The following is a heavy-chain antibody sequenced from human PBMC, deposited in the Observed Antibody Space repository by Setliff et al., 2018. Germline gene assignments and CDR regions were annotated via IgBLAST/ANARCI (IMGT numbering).Heavy chain of an antibody. V-gene: IGHV3-23*01. Sequence: GGSLRLSCAASGFTFNNYAMTWVRQAPGKGLEWVSGISGSGGSTNYADSVKGRFTISRDSSRNTLYLQMSSLRPEDTALYYCARSTETFSGEDFYFFYYMDVWGKGTTVTVSS. CDR3: ARSTETFSGEDFYFFYYMDV. CDR1: GFTFNNYA. J-gene: IGHJ6*03. CDR2: ISGSGGST. D-gene: IGHD4-4*01.